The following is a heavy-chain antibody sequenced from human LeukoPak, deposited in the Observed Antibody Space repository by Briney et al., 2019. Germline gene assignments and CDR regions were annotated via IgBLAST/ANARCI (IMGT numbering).Heavy chain of an antibody. D-gene: IGHD3-10*01. CDR3: ARGSYYYGSGNPLSSFDY. Sequence: KASETLSLTCAIYGGSFSGYYWSWIRQPPGKGLEWIGEINHSGSTNYNPSLKSRVTISVDTSKNQFSLKLTSVTAADTAVYYCARGSYYYGSGNPLSSFDYWGQGTLVTVSS. CDR2: INHSGST. J-gene: IGHJ4*02. V-gene: IGHV4-34*01. CDR1: GGSFSGYY.